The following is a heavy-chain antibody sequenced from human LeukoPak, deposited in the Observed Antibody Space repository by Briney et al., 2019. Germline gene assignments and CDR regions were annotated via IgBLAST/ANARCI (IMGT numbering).Heavy chain of an antibody. J-gene: IGHJ4*02. CDR2: ISGRGGDT. CDR1: GFTFGNYA. Sequence: GGSLRLSCVGSGFTFGNYAMDWVRQAPGKGLEWVAAISGRGGDTFYADSVKGRFTFSRDNSKNTMFLQMNSLRAEDTALYYCAKEARDILTHYYWGSQFDYWGQGTLVIVSS. D-gene: IGHD3-9*01. V-gene: IGHV3-23*01. CDR3: AKEARDILTHYYWGSQFDY.